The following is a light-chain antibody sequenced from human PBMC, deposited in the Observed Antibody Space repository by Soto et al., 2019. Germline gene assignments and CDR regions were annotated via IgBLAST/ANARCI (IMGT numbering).Light chain of an antibody. CDR2: GAS. J-gene: IGKJ4*01. V-gene: IGKV3-15*01. CDR1: QSLRSS. CDR3: QQDNHWPPLT. Sequence: EIVMTQSPATLSVSLGERATLSCSASQSLRSSLAWYQMKPGQAPRLLIYGASTSATGIPPRFSGSGSGTEFTLSISSLQSEDSAIYFCQQDNHWPPLTFGGGTTVEIK.